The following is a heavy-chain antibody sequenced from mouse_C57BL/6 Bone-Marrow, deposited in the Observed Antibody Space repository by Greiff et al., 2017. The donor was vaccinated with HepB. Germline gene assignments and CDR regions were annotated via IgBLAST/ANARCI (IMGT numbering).Heavy chain of an antibody. CDR3: ARSSLTGTLDY. J-gene: IGHJ2*01. CDR2: IRNKANGYTT. CDR1: GFTFTDYY. Sequence: EVKLVESGGGLVQPGGSLSLSCAASGFTFTDYYMSWVRQPPGKALEWLGFIRNKANGYTTEYSASVKGRFTISRDNSQSILYLQMNALGAEDSATYYCARSSLTGTLDYWGQGTTLTVSS. V-gene: IGHV7-3*01. D-gene: IGHD4-1*01.